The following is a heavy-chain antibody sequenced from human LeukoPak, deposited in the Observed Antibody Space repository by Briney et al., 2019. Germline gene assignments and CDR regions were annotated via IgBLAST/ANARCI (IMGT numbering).Heavy chain of an antibody. CDR1: GGSISSYY. Sequence: SETLSLTCTVSGGSISSYYWSWIRQPPGKGLEWIGYIYYSGSTNYNPSLKSRVTISVDTSKNQFSLKLSSVTAADTAVYYCARAPSIAARPYWFDPWGQGTLVTVSS. CDR3: ARAPSIAARPYWFDP. V-gene: IGHV4-59*01. CDR2: IYYSGST. D-gene: IGHD6-6*01. J-gene: IGHJ5*02.